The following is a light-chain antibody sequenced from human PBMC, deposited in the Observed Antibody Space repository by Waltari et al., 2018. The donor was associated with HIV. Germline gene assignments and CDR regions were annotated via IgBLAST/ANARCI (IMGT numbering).Light chain of an antibody. CDR2: STN. CDR3: QLYYDGAWV. Sequence: QTVVNQEPSLTVSPGGTVTLNCASSTGAVTSAYYPNWFRLKPGQAPRALIYSTNYKHPWTPLRWSGSLLGGKAAVTLSGVQPEDEAGYCCQLYYDGAWVFGGGTKLTVL. V-gene: IGLV7-43*01. CDR1: TGAVTSAYY. J-gene: IGLJ3*02.